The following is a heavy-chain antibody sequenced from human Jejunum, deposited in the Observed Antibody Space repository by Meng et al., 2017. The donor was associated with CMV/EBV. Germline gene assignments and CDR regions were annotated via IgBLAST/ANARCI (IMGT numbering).Heavy chain of an antibody. CDR1: GLSVSDNC. CDR3: AREKFCTPACSSVFDH. J-gene: IGHJ4*02. V-gene: IGHV3-53*01. Sequence: GLSVSDNCVSWVRQAPGKGMEWVAGLYTFGTTSYADSVKGRFTFSRDSSKNTLYLQMDSLRAEDTAVYYCAREKFCTPACSSVFDHWGQGTLVTVSS. D-gene: IGHD2-8*01. CDR2: LYTFGTT.